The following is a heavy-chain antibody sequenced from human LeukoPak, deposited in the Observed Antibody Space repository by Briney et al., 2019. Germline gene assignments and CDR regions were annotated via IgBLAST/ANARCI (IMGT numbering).Heavy chain of an antibody. D-gene: IGHD1-14*01. V-gene: IGHV1-69*01. CDR2: IIPVFGAP. J-gene: IGHJ4*02. CDR1: GYTFTGYY. Sequence: SVTVSCKASGYTFTGYYMHWVRQAPGQGLEWMGWIIPVFGAPPYAHTLQGRVTMDADESTSPAYMELSSLRSDDTAVYSWARGQRNHYYPYFEYWGQGTLVTVS. CDR3: ARGQRNHYYPYFEY.